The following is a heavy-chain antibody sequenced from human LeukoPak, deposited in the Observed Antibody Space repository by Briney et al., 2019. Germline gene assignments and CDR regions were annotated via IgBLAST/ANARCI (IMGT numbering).Heavy chain of an antibody. CDR2: ISAYNGNT. Sequence: GASVKVSCKASGYTFTSYGISWVRQAPGQGLEWMGWISAYNGNTNYAQKLQGRVTMTTDTSTSTAYMELRSLRSDDTAVYYCARLKVRGVIPHPVDYWGQGTLVTVSS. D-gene: IGHD3-10*01. J-gene: IGHJ4*02. CDR1: GYTFTSYG. CDR3: ARLKVRGVIPHPVDY. V-gene: IGHV1-18*01.